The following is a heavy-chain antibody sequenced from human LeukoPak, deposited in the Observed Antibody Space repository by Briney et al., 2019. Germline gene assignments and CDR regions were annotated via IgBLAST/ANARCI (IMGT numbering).Heavy chain of an antibody. Sequence: GGSLRLSCAASGFTFSSYWMHWVRHAPGKGLVWVSRINTDGSSTGYADSVKGRFTISRDNAKNTLYLQMNSLRAEDTAVYYCARGNSRFHYYYGMDVWGQGTTVTVSS. J-gene: IGHJ6*02. CDR3: ARGNSRFHYYYGMDV. CDR1: GFTFSSYW. CDR2: INTDGSST. D-gene: IGHD4-23*01. V-gene: IGHV3-74*01.